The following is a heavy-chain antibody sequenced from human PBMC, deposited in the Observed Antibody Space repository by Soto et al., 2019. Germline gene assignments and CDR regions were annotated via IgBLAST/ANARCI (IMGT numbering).Heavy chain of an antibody. Sequence: QVQLVQSGAEVKKPGASVKVSCKASGYTFTSYAMHWVRQAPGQRLEWMGWINAGNGNTKYSQKFQGRVTITRDTSASTADMELSSLRSEDTAVYDCASSYSNYALIDYYYYGMDVWGQGTTVTVSS. V-gene: IGHV1-3*01. J-gene: IGHJ6*02. CDR1: GYTFTSYA. D-gene: IGHD4-4*01. CDR3: ASSYSNYALIDYYYYGMDV. CDR2: INAGNGNT.